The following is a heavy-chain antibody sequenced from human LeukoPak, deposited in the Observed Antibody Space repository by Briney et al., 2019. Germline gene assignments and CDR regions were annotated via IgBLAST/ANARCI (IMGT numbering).Heavy chain of an antibody. CDR2: ISGSGGST. D-gene: IGHD5-18*01. CDR1: GFTFSSDA. J-gene: IGHJ4*02. CDR3: AKDPRGYSYGLYDY. V-gene: IGHV3-23*01. Sequence: GGSLRLSCAASGFTFSSDAMSWVRQAPGKGLEWVSTISGSGGSTYYADSVKGRFTISRDNSKNTLYLQMNSLRAEDTAVYYCAKDPRGYSYGLYDYWGQGTLVTVSS.